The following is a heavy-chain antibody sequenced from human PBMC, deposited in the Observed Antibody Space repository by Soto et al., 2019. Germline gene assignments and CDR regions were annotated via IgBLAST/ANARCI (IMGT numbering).Heavy chain of an antibody. Sequence: ASVKVSCKASGYTFTGYYMHWVRQAPGQGLEWMGWINPNSGGTNYAQKFQGWVTMTRDTSISTAYMELSRLRSDDTAVYYCARAPIVVVTATGAFDIWGQGTIVTVSS. J-gene: IGHJ3*02. CDR3: ARAPIVVVTATGAFDI. CDR1: GYTFTGYY. D-gene: IGHD2-21*02. V-gene: IGHV1-2*04. CDR2: INPNSGGT.